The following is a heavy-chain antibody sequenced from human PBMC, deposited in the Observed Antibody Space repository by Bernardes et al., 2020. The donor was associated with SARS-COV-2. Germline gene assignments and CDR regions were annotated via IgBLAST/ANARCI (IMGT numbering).Heavy chain of an antibody. CDR3: ARDCSSTSCYWYYYYGMDV. D-gene: IGHD2-2*01. CDR2: TSSSSSYI. J-gene: IGHJ6*02. CDR1: GFTFSSYS. V-gene: IGHV3-21*01. Sequence: GGSLRLSCAASGFTFSSYSMNWVRQAPGKGLEWVSSTSSSSSYIYYADSVKGRFTISRDNAKNSLYLQMNSLRAEDTAVYYCARDCSSTSCYWYYYYGMDVWGQGTTVTVSS.